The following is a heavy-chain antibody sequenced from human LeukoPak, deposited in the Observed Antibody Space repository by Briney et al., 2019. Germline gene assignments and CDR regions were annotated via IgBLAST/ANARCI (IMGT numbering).Heavy chain of an antibody. V-gene: IGHV3-23*01. CDR2: ISASGGNT. J-gene: IGHJ4*02. Sequence: GGSLRLSCVAAGFTFSSYAMNWVRQAPGKGLEWVSAISASGGNTYYADSVKGRFTISRDNSKNTLYVQMNSLRAEDTAVYYCAKVGSYSSSDAGPFDYWGQGTLVTVSS. D-gene: IGHD6-6*01. CDR3: AKVGSYSSSDAGPFDY. CDR1: GFTFSSYA.